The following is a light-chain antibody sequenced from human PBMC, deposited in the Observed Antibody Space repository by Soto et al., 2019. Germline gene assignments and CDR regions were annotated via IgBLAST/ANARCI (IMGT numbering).Light chain of an antibody. J-gene: IGKJ3*01. CDR1: QDVSRY. CDR2: GAS. V-gene: IGKV1-9*01. CDR3: HQLQRTPFT. Sequence: QLTQSPSSLSASVGDRVTITCRASQDVSRYLAWYQQKAGKAPKLLIYGASTLQSGVPSRFSGFGSGIEFTLPISSLQPEDFATHHCHQLQRTPFTFGPGTTVDV.